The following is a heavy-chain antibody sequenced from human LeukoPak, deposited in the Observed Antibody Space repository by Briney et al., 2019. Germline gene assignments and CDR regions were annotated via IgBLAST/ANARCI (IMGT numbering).Heavy chain of an antibody. CDR1: GFTFSSYA. Sequence: GRSLRLSSAASGFTFSSYAMHWVRQAPGKGLEWVAVISYDGSNKYYADSVKGRFTISRDNSKNTLYLQMNSLRAEDTAVYYCAREGPVRDYDILTEDAFDIWGQGTMVTVSS. V-gene: IGHV3-30*01. CDR2: ISYDGSNK. J-gene: IGHJ3*02. CDR3: AREGPVRDYDILTEDAFDI. D-gene: IGHD3-9*01.